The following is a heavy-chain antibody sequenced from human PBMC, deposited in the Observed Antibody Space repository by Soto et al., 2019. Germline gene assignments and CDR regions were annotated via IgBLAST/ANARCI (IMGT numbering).Heavy chain of an antibody. J-gene: IGHJ4*02. CDR1: GLAFSTYW. V-gene: IGHV3-7*02. D-gene: IGHD4-4*01. CDR3: ATIGDVTFHY. CDR2: TKPDETET. Sequence: GGSRRLSCTTSGLAFSTYWMAWVRQAPGKGLEWVGNTKPDETETYYADSVEGRFTISRDNAKSSLYLQMNSLRVEDTAVYYCATIGDVTFHYWGQGTPVTVS.